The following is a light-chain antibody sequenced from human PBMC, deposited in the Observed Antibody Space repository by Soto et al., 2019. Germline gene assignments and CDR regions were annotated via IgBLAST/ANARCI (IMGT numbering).Light chain of an antibody. CDR2: GAS. CDR1: QSVSSNY. J-gene: IGKJ2*01. V-gene: IGKV3-20*01. CDR3: QQYGRSPMFT. Sequence: EIVLTQSPGTLSLSPGERATLSCRASQSVSSNYLAWYQQKPGQAPRLLIYGASRGAAGIPDRFSGSGSGTDFTLTISRLEPEEFAVYFCQQYGRSPMFTFGPRTKLEIK.